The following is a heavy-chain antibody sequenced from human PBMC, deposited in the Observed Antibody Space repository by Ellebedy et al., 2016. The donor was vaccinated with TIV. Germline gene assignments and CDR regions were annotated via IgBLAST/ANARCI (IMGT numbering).Heavy chain of an antibody. CDR1: GNTFTGYY. CDR2: IYPLAGST. V-gene: IGHV1-46*01. CDR3: ARGVTVSGNDAFDI. D-gene: IGHD6-19*01. Sequence: AASVKVSCKASGNTFTGYYMHWVRQAPGQGLEWMGVIYPLAGSTDYAQKFQGRVTLTRDTSTTTVYMELNSLKSEDTAVYYCARGVTVSGNDAFDIWGQGTMVTVSS. J-gene: IGHJ3*02.